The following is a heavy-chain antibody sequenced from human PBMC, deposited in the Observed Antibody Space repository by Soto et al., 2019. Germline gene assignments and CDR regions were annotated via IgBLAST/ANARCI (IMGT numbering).Heavy chain of an antibody. CDR1: GFTFSSYA. Sequence: GGSLRLSCAASGFTFSSYAMHWVRQAPGKGLEWVAVISYDGSNKYYGDSVKGRFTISRDNSTNTLYLQMNSLRAEDTAVYYCARENYYDSSGLSGMDVWGQGTTVTVSS. CDR2: ISYDGSNK. J-gene: IGHJ6*02. D-gene: IGHD3-22*01. CDR3: ARENYYDSSGLSGMDV. V-gene: IGHV3-30-3*01.